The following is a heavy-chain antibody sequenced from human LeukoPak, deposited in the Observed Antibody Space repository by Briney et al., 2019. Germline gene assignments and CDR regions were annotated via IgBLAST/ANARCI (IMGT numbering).Heavy chain of an antibody. J-gene: IGHJ4*02. CDR3: VRDLDLGGYSSFVS. V-gene: IGHV3-23*01. CDR1: GFAFSGYA. CDR2: INNSGGTK. Sequence: GGSLRLSCAASGFAFSGYAMSWVRQAPGKGLECVSSINNSGGTKNYADSVKGRFTISRDNSKNTLYLQMNTLRAEDTAVYYCVRDLDLGGYSSFVSWGQGTLVTVSS. D-gene: IGHD4-23*01.